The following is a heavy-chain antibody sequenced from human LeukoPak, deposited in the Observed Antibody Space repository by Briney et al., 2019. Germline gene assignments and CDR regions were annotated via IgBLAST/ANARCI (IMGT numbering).Heavy chain of an antibody. D-gene: IGHD3-9*01. Sequence: GGSLRLSCAASGFTFSNFAMSWVRQAPGKGLEWVSTIKNNGGSTYYGDSVKGRFTISRDNPQNTLYLQMTSLRAEDTAVYFCAEDTIRGNGVYDAFDIWGQGTKVTVSS. J-gene: IGHJ3*02. CDR1: GFTFSNFA. V-gene: IGHV3-23*01. CDR2: IKNNGGST. CDR3: AEDTIRGNGVYDAFDI.